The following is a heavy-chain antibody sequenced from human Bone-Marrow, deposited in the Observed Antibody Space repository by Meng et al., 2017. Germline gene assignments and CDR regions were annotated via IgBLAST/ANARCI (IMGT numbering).Heavy chain of an antibody. J-gene: IGHJ4*02. V-gene: IGHV1-69*08. CDR2: IIPILGIA. CDR1: GGTFSSYT. D-gene: IGHD1-26*01. Sequence: VQLVQSVAEVKKPGYSVKFSCKASGGTFSSYTISWVRQAPGQGLEWMGRIIPILGIANYAQKFQGRVTITADKSTSTAYMELSSLRSEDTAVYYCARDRSGSYYSDYWGQGTLVTVSS. CDR3: ARDRSGSYYSDY.